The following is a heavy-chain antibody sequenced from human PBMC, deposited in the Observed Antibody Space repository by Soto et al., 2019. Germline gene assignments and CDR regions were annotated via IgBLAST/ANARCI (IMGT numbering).Heavy chain of an antibody. Sequence: GGTLILSCAASGFTVSSYEMNWVRQVPGKGLEWVASISSASSETWYSDSVKGRFIISRDNAQNSLFLQMNTLRPDDSAIYYCARVAYWGPGTQVTVSS. CDR3: ARVAY. CDR1: GFTVSSYE. CDR2: ISSASSET. V-gene: IGHV3-21*01. J-gene: IGHJ4*02.